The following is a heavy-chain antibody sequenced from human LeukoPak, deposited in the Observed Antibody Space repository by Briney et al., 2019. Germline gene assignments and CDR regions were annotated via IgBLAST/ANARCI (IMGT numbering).Heavy chain of an antibody. V-gene: IGHV4-59*08. CDR2: IYYSGST. CDR3: AVNLTRHTFDI. CDR1: GVSISTYY. D-gene: IGHD1-1*01. Sequence: SETLSLTCTVSGVSISTYYWSCIRQSPGKGLEWIGSIYYSGSTNYNPSLKSRVTISVDTSKNQFSLELSSVTAAGTAVYYCAVNLTRHTFDIWGQGTMVTVSS. J-gene: IGHJ3*02.